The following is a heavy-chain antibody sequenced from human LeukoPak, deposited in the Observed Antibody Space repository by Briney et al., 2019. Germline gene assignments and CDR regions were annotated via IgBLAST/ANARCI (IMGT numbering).Heavy chain of an antibody. J-gene: IGHJ4*02. V-gene: IGHV3-30*04. CDR2: ISYDGSNK. D-gene: IGHD3-10*01. CDR1: GCTFSSYD. Sequence: GGSLTLSCAVSGCTFSSYDMHWIRQAPGKGLEWVADISYDGSNKYYAVSVKGQFTSSRNNSNNTVSLRMNHLRPEDTAVYYCAREIFRSGSYSVFWGQGTLVTVSS. CDR3: AREIFRSGSYSVF.